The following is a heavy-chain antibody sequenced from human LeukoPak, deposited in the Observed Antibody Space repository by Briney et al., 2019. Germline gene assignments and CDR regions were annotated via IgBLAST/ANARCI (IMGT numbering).Heavy chain of an antibody. Sequence: PGGSLRLSCAASGFTFNTYTMNWVRQAPGKGLEWVSGIVGSGGRAYYADSVKGRFTISRDNSKNTLYLQMNSLRAEDTAVYYCAKEIDTAFDYWGQGTLVTVSS. CDR1: GFTFNTYT. CDR2: IVGSGGRA. J-gene: IGHJ4*02. CDR3: AKEIDTAFDY. V-gene: IGHV3-23*01. D-gene: IGHD5-18*01.